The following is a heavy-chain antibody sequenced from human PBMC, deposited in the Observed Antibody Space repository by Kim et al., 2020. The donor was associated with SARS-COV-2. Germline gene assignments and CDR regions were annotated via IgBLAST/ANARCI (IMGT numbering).Heavy chain of an antibody. J-gene: IGHJ6*02. D-gene: IGHD6-19*01. Sequence: SETLSLTCTVSGGSISSGDYYWSWIRQPPGKGLEWIGYIYYSGSTYYNPSLKSRVTISVDTSKNQFSLKLSSVTAADTAVYYCARVPHAVVGFYYYYYGMDVWGQGTTVTVSS. CDR2: IYYSGST. V-gene: IGHV4-30-4*01. CDR3: ARVPHAVVGFYYYYYGMDV. CDR1: GGSISSGDYY.